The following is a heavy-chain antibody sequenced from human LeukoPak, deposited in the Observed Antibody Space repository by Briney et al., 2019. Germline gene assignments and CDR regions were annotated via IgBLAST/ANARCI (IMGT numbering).Heavy chain of an antibody. Sequence: GGSLRLSCAASGFTFSSYAMSWVRQAPGEGLEWVSAISGSGGSTYYADSVKGRFTISRDNSKNTLYLQMNSLRAEDTAVYYCAKAQNYDILTGYGYWGQGTLVTVSS. V-gene: IGHV3-23*01. CDR2: ISGSGGST. CDR1: GFTFSSYA. J-gene: IGHJ4*02. D-gene: IGHD3-9*01. CDR3: AKAQNYDILTGYGY.